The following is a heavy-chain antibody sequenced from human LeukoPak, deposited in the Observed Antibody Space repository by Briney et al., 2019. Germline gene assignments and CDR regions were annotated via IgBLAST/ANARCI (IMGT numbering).Heavy chain of an antibody. J-gene: IGHJ4*02. V-gene: IGHV3-30*18. CDR2: ISYDGSNK. Sequence: GGSLRLSCAASGFTFSSYGMHWVRRAPGKGLEWVAVISYDGSNKYYADSVKGRFTISRDNSKNTLYLQMNSLRAEDTAVYYCAKEAKFVLRYFDWLSWYDYWGQGTLVTVSS. CDR3: AKEAKFVLRYFDWLSWYDY. CDR1: GFTFSSYG. D-gene: IGHD3-9*01.